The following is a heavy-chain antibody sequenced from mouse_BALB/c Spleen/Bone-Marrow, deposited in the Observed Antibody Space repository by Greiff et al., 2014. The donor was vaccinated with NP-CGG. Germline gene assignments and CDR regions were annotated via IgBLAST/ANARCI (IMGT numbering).Heavy chain of an antibody. Sequence: QVQLKESGAELVRPGTSVQPSCKASGYSFTNYWTNWVKQRPGQGLGWIGMIHPSGSESRLNQKFKDKATLTVDKSSTTAYMQLSSPTSEDSAVYYCARGLGEIWGYWGQGTTLTVSS. CDR1: GYSFTNYW. V-gene: IGHV1-61*01. D-gene: IGHD4-1*01. CDR2: IHPSGSES. J-gene: IGHJ2*01. CDR3: ARGLGEIWGY.